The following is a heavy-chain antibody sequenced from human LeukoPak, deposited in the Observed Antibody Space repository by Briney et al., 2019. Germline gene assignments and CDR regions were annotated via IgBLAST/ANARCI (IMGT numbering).Heavy chain of an antibody. J-gene: IGHJ4*02. D-gene: IGHD3-10*01. CDR3: ASSGNYYFTLDY. V-gene: IGHV4-59*08. CDR1: GGPISIYY. CDR2: IHYSGIT. Sequence: SETLSLTCSVSGGPISIYYWSWIRQPPGKGLEWIGYIHYSGITKYNPSVQSRVAISLDTSKNQFSLKLTSVTAADTAVYYCASSGNYYFTLDYWGQGTLVTVSS.